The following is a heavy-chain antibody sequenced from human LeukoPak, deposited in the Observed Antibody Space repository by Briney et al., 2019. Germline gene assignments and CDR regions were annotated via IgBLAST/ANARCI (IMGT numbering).Heavy chain of an antibody. CDR2: INYRGNT. D-gene: IGHD1-26*01. Sequence: PSETLSLTCTVSGDSFSRFLWSWIRQPPGKGLEWIGYINYRGNTNYNPSLKSRVTISVDTSKNQFSLKLTSVTAADTAVYYCARDGGEVGANTWFDPWGQGTLVTVSS. CDR1: GDSFSRFL. CDR3: ARDGGEVGANTWFDP. J-gene: IGHJ5*02. V-gene: IGHV4-59*01.